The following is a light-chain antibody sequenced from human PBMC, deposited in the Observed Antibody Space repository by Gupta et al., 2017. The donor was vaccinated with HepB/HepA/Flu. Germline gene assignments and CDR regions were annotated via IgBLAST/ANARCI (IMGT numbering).Light chain of an antibody. CDR2: TAS. J-gene: IGKJ5*01. V-gene: IGKV1-9*01. Sequence: IQLTQSPSFLSASVGDRVTITCRASQDINSYLIWYQQKPGKAPNLLIYTASTLQGGVPSRFSGSGSGTEFTLTISSLQPEDFATYYCQQFNSDPITFGQGTRLDIK. CDR3: QQFNSDPIT. CDR1: QDINSY.